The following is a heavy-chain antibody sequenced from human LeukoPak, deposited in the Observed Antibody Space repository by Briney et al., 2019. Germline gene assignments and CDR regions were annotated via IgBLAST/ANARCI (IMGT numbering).Heavy chain of an antibody. J-gene: IGHJ4*02. CDR3: ANTYGGSSAYYFDY. CDR2: ISSSSGYI. D-gene: IGHD1-26*01. Sequence: PGGSLRLSCAASGFTFSSYSMNWVRQAPGKGLEWVSSISSSSGYIYYADSVKGRFTISRDNAKNSLYLQMNSLRAEDTAVYYCANTYGGSSAYYFDYWGQGTLVTVSS. CDR1: GFTFSSYS. V-gene: IGHV3-21*01.